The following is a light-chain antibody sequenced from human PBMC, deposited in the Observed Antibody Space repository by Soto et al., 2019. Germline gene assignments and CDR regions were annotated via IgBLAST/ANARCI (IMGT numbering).Light chain of an antibody. CDR3: QKYDTSPHT. Sequence: EIVLTQSPGTLSLSPGESATLSCRASQSVSSSQVAWYQQKPGQAPRLLIYGASSRATGIPDRFSGVGSETDFTLTFSRLEPEAFAVYYCQKYDTSPHTFGQGTKLEIK. CDR2: GAS. J-gene: IGKJ2*01. V-gene: IGKV3-20*01. CDR1: QSVSSSQ.